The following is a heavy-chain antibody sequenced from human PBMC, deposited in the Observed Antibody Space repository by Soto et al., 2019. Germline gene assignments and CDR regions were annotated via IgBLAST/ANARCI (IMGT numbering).Heavy chain of an antibody. Sequence: SVKVSCKASGYTFTSYGISWVRQAPGQGLEWMGWISAYNGNTNYAQKLQGRVTMTTDTSTSTAYMELRSLRSDDTAVYYCAIPTKYYGSGSYLYYGMDVWGQGTTVTVSS. J-gene: IGHJ6*02. CDR1: GYTFTSYG. D-gene: IGHD3-10*01. CDR2: ISAYNGNT. CDR3: AIPTKYYGSGSYLYYGMDV. V-gene: IGHV1-18*01.